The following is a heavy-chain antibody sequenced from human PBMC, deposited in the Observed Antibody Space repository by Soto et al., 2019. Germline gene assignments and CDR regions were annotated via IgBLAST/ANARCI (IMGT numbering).Heavy chain of an antibody. CDR1: GGSLRRSRYY. CDR2: IYYSGST. CDR3: ARQSAVAGNWFDP. Sequence: PSETLSLSCTVSGGSLRRSRYYWGWIRQPPGKGLEWMGSIYYSGSTYYNPSLKSRVTISVDTSKNQFSLKLSSVTAADTAVYYCARQSAVAGNWFDPWCQGTLVT. V-gene: IGHV4-39*01. J-gene: IGHJ5*02. D-gene: IGHD6-19*01.